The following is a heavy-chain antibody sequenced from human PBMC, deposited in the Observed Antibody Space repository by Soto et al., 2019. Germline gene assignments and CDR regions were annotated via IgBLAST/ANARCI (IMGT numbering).Heavy chain of an antibody. CDR3: ARRYCSSTSCYIRPPDY. J-gene: IGHJ4*02. Sequence: LGESLTISCTCAGYSFTRYWIGWVRQMPGKGLEWMGIIYPGDSDTRYSPSFQGQVTISADKSISTAYLQWSSLKASDTAMYYCARRYCSSTSCYIRPPDYWGQGTLVTVSS. CDR2: IYPGDSDT. V-gene: IGHV5-51*01. CDR1: GYSFTRYW. D-gene: IGHD2-2*02.